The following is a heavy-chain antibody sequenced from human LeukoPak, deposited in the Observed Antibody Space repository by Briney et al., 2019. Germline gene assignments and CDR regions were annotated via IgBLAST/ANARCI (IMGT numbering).Heavy chain of an antibody. CDR3: AKAGLSGGNPFWDY. Sequence: PGGSLRLSCAASGFTFSTYAMSWVRQVPGKGLEWVSAISGSGGSTYYADSVKGRLTISRDNSKNTLYLQINSLRAEDTAVYYCAKAGLSGGNPFWDYWGQGTLVTVSS. V-gene: IGHV3-23*01. J-gene: IGHJ4*02. CDR2: ISGSGGST. D-gene: IGHD4-23*01. CDR1: GFTFSTYA.